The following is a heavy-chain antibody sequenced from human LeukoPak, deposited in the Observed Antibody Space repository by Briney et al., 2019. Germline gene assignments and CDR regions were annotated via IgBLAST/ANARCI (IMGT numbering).Heavy chain of an antibody. Sequence: GGSLRLSCEASGFTFSGHYIAWVRQAPGKGLQWVGRTRDKVHSYTTEYAASVKGRFTISRDDSKKSVYLQMNSLKTEDTAVYYCATAIGDSTAYYYFDFWGQGTLVTVSS. J-gene: IGHJ4*02. CDR3: ATAIGDSTAYYYFDF. D-gene: IGHD3-22*01. V-gene: IGHV3-72*01. CDR2: TRDKVHSYTT. CDR1: GFTFSGHY.